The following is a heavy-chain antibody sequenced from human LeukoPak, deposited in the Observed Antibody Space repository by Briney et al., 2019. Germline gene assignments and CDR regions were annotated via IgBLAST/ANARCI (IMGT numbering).Heavy chain of an antibody. CDR3: ARKGPAHYYYYYMDV. CDR1: GYTFTSYD. D-gene: IGHD2-2*01. Sequence: ASVTLSFTATGYTFTSYDLNWVRQAHGPGLEWMGLMNPNSGNTGYAPKFQGRVTMPRTTPISTPYLELSSLRSEDTAVYYCARKGPAHYYYYYMDVWGKGTSVTVSS. V-gene: IGHV1-8*01. J-gene: IGHJ6*03. CDR2: MNPNSGNT.